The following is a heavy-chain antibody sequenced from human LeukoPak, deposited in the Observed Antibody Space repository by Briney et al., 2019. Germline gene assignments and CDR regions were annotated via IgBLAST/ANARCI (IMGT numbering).Heavy chain of an antibody. CDR2: ISSSSSYI. CDR3: ARDDVLLGKYAFDI. D-gene: IGHD3-10*01. V-gene: IGHV3-21*01. Sequence: GGSLRLSCAASGFTFSSYSMNWVRQAPGKGLEWVSSISSSSSYIYYADSVKGRFTISRDNAKNSLYLQMNSLRAEDTAVYYCARDDVLLGKYAFDIWGQGTVVTVSS. J-gene: IGHJ3*02. CDR1: GFTFSSYS.